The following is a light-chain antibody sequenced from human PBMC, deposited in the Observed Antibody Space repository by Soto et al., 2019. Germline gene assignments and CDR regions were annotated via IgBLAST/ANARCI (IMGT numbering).Light chain of an antibody. CDR1: SSDIGGYNY. Sequence: QSALTQPASVSGSPGQSITISCTGTSSDIGGYNYVSWYQQHPGKAPKLMIFEVSNRPSGVSHRFSGSKSGNTASLTISGLQADDEADYYCSSYTSSSTRVFGPGTKVTVL. J-gene: IGLJ1*01. CDR2: EVS. CDR3: SSYTSSSTRV. V-gene: IGLV2-14*01.